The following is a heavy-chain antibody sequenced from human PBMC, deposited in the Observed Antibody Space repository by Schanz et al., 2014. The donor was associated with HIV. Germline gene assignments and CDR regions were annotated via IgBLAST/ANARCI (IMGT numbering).Heavy chain of an antibody. Sequence: EVQLVESGGGLVQPGGSLRLSCAASGLMFSSYWMSWVRQAPGKGLEWVANIKQDGSEKYYVDSVKGRFTISRDNAKNSLYLQMNSLRGEDTAVYYCARDERYCTGSNCYLYYFDYWGQGTLVTVPS. CDR3: ARDERYCTGSNCYLYYFDY. J-gene: IGHJ4*02. CDR2: IKQDGSEK. V-gene: IGHV3-7*01. CDR1: GLMFSSYW. D-gene: IGHD2-15*01.